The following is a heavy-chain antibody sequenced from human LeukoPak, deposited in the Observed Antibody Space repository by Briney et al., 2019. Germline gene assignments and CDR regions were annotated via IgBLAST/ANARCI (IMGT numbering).Heavy chain of an antibody. V-gene: IGHV4-34*01. CDR3: ARRYSNYFFDY. CDR1: GGSFSGYY. Sequence: PSETLSLTCAVYGGSFSGYYWSWIRQPPGKGLEWIGEVNHSGSTNYNPSLKSRVTLSVDTSKNQFSLKLSSVTAADTAVYYCARRYSNYFFDYWGQGTLVTVSS. CDR2: VNHSGST. J-gene: IGHJ4*02. D-gene: IGHD4-11*01.